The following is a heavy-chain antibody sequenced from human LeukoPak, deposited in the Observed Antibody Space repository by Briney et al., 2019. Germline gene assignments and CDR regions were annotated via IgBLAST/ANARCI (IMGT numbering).Heavy chain of an antibody. J-gene: IGHJ6*04. Sequence: ASVKVSCKASGYTFTSYGISWVRQAPGQGLEWMGWISAYNGNTNYAQKLQGRVTMTIDTSTSTAYMELRSLRSDDTAVYYCAREAPQYSSSWEYGMDVWGKGTTVTVSS. V-gene: IGHV1-18*04. D-gene: IGHD6-13*01. CDR1: GYTFTSYG. CDR2: ISAYNGNT. CDR3: AREAPQYSSSWEYGMDV.